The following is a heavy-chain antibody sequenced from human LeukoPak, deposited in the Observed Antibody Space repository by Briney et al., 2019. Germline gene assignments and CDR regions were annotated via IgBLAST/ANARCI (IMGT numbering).Heavy chain of an antibody. V-gene: IGHV3-21*01. CDR1: GFTFSSYS. D-gene: IGHD2-2*02. Sequence: GGSLRLSCAASGFTFSSYSMNWVRQAPGKGLEWVSSISSSSSYIYYADSVKGRFTFSRDNAKNSLYLQMNSLGAEDTAVYYCARPTWPYTLYAFDIWGQGTMVTVSS. CDR2: ISSSSSYI. J-gene: IGHJ3*02. CDR3: ARPTWPYTLYAFDI.